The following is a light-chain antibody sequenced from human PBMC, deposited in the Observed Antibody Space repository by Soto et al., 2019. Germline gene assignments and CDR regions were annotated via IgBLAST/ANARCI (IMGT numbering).Light chain of an antibody. V-gene: IGLV3-9*01. CDR2: RDS. Sequence: SYELTQPLSVSVALGQTARITCGGNNIGSKNVHWYQQKPGQAPVLVIYRDSNRPSGIPERFSGSNSGNTATLTISRAQAGDEADYYCQVWDTPFGGGTKLTVL. J-gene: IGLJ2*01. CDR3: QVWDTP. CDR1: NIGSKN.